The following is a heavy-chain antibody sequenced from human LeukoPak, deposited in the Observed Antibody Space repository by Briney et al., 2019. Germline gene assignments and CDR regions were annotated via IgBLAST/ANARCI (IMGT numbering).Heavy chain of an antibody. V-gene: IGHV3-53*01. CDR2: IYSGGST. CDR1: GFTVSSNY. D-gene: IGHD3-22*01. Sequence: PGGSLRLSCAASGFTVSSNYMSWVRQAPGKGLEWVSVIYSGGSTYYADSVKGRFTISRDNSKNTLYLQVNSLRAEDTAVYYCARDNGYDSSGYYAWGQGTLVTVSS. J-gene: IGHJ5*02. CDR3: ARDNGYDSSGYYA.